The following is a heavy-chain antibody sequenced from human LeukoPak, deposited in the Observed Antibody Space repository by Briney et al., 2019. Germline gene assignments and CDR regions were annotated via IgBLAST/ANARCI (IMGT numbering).Heavy chain of an antibody. Sequence: PSETLSLTCTVSGGSISSYYWSWIRQPAGKGLEWIGRIYTSGSTNYNPSLKSRVTMSVDTSKNQFSLKLSSVTAADTAVYYCAGWVWLGYYCYYMDVWGKGTTVTVSS. V-gene: IGHV4-4*07. J-gene: IGHJ6*03. CDR1: GGSISSYY. D-gene: IGHD3-10*01. CDR3: AGWVWLGYYCYYMDV. CDR2: IYTSGST.